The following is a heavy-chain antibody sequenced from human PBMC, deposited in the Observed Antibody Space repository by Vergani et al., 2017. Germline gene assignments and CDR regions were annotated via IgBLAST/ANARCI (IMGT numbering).Heavy chain of an antibody. CDR2: ISAYNGNT. J-gene: IGHJ6*02. Sequence: QVQLVQSGAEVKKPGASVKVSCKASGYTFTSYGISWVRQAPGQGLEWMGWISAYNGNTNYAQKLKGRVTMTTDTSTSTAYMELRSLRSDDTAVYYCAGDSYSSSSSYYCGMDVWGQGTTVTVSS. CDR3: AGDSYSSSSSYYCGMDV. V-gene: IGHV1-18*04. D-gene: IGHD6-6*01. CDR1: GYTFTSYG.